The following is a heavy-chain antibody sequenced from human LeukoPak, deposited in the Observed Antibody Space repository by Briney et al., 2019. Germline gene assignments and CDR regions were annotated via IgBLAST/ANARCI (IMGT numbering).Heavy chain of an antibody. CDR1: GFSFTDAW. CDR2: ISGSGANT. J-gene: IGHJ4*02. Sequence: GGSLRLPCATSGFSFTDAWVSWVRQAPEIGLEWVSAISGSGANTYYADSVKGRFTISRDNSKDTLYLQVNSMRADDTAVYYCAKYVDYSSRGADYWGQGTLVTVPS. D-gene: IGHD6-19*01. CDR3: AKYVDYSSRGADY. V-gene: IGHV3-23*01.